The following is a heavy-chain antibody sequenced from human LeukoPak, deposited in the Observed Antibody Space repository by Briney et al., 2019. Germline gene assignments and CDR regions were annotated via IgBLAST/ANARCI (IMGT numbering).Heavy chain of an antibody. D-gene: IGHD6-13*01. CDR1: GGSISSYY. CDR3: ARGRGSSSWSNGFWFDP. J-gene: IGHJ5*02. CDR2: IYYSGST. V-gene: IGHV4-59*08. Sequence: SETLSLTCTVSGGSISSYYWSWIRQPPGKGLEWIGYIYYSGSTNYNASLKSRVTISVDTSKNQFSLKLSSVTAADTAVYYCARGRGSSSWSNGFWFDPWGQGTLVTVSS.